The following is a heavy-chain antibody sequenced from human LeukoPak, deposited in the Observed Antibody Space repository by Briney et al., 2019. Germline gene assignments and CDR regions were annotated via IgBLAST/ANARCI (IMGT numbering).Heavy chain of an antibody. CDR2: INPKSGVT. D-gene: IGHD6-19*01. CDR1: AYTLSGYY. Sequence: ASVKVSCKASAYTLSGYYMHRVRQAPGQGLEWMGWINPKSGVTNYAQKFQGRVTVTWDTSINTTFMELSRLRSDDTAVYYCARRIAVAGSPVYYFDYWGQGTLVTVSS. CDR3: ARRIAVAGSPVYYFDY. V-gene: IGHV1-2*02. J-gene: IGHJ4*02.